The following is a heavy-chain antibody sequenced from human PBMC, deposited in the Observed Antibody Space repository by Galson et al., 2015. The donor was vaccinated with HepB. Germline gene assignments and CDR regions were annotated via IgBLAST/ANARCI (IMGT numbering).Heavy chain of an antibody. J-gene: IGHJ5*02. CDR2: ISSSGSTTI. D-gene: IGHD2/OR15-2a*01. Sequence: SLRLSCAASGSTFSDYYMTWIRQAPGKGLEWVSYISSSGSTTISYAGSVKGRFTISRDNAKNSLYLQMNSLRAEDTAVYYCARATLGWFDPWGQGTLVTVSS. CDR3: ARATLGWFDP. CDR1: GSTFSDYY. V-gene: IGHV3-11*01.